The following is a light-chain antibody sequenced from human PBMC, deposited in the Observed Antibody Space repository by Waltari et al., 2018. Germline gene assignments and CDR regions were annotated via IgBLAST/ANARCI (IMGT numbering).Light chain of an antibody. CDR2: GNN. CDR1: SPNIGAGYD. V-gene: IGLV1-40*01. Sequence: QSVLTQPPSVSGAPGQRITISCTGTSPNIGAGYDVHWYLQLPGTTPKLLHLGNNKPPSGVPDRFSASKSDTSASLAITGLQAEDEADYYCQSYDSSLSGVIFGGGTKLTVL. J-gene: IGLJ2*01. CDR3: QSYDSSLSGVI.